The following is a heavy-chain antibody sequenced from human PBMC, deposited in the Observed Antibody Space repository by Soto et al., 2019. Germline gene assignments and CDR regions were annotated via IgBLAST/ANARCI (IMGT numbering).Heavy chain of an antibody. V-gene: IGHV1-46*01. Sequence: QVQLVQSGAEVKKPGASVKVSCKASGYTFTSYYMHWVRQAPGQGLEWMGIINPSGRSTSYGQKYQGLRSITRDTSTSTDYKELSSVVSEDTDVYYCGKPNAKYCSGGIWWRHYFDCWGQGTLVTVSS. D-gene: IGHD2-15*01. J-gene: IGHJ4*02. CDR3: GKPNAKYCSGGIWWRHYFDC. CDR1: GYTFTSYY. CDR2: INPSGRST.